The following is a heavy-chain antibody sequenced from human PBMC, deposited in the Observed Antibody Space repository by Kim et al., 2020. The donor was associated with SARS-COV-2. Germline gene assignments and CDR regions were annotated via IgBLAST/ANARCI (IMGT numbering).Heavy chain of an antibody. CDR1: GYTFTSYA. CDR3: ARDSPDLGAAAGPAFDY. V-gene: IGHV7-4-1*02. Sequence: ASVKVSCKASGYTFTSYAMNWVRQAHGQGLEWMGWINTNTGNPTYAQGFTGRFVFSLDTSVSTAYLQISSLKAEDTAVYYCARDSPDLGAAAGPAFDYWGQGTLVTVSS. D-gene: IGHD6-13*01. CDR2: INTNTGNP. J-gene: IGHJ4*02.